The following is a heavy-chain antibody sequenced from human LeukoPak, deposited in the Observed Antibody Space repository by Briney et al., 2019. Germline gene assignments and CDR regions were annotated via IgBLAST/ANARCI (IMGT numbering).Heavy chain of an antibody. J-gene: IGHJ5*02. CDR3: ARDSSGYCSGGSCLQNWFDP. CDR2: IYYSGST. Sequence: SEALSLTCTVSGGSISSYYWSWIRQPPGKGLEWIGDIYYSGSTNYNPSLKSRVTISVDTSKNQFSLKLSSVTAADTAVYYCARDSSGYCSGGSCLQNWFDPWGQGTLVTVSS. CDR1: GGSISSYY. D-gene: IGHD2-15*01. V-gene: IGHV4-59*01.